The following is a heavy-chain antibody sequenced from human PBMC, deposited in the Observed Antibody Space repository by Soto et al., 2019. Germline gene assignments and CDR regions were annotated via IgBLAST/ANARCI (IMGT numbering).Heavy chain of an antibody. D-gene: IGHD2-8*01. CDR1: GGSISSSYYY. V-gene: IGHV4-39*01. J-gene: IGHJ3*02. Sequence: SETLSLTCTVSGGSISSSYYYRGWIRQPPGKGLEWIGSIYYSVSTFYNPSRKSRVTISVDTSKNQFSLKLNSVTAADTAVYYCARPPTANLDAFEIWGQGTLVAVSS. CDR2: IYYSVST. CDR3: ARPPTANLDAFEI.